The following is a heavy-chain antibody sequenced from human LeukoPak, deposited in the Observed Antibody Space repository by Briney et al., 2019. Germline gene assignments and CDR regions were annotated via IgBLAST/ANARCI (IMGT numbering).Heavy chain of an antibody. CDR2: INHSGCT. V-gene: IGHV4-34*01. CDR3: ARALLALKVRLDFDY. Sequence: PSETLSLTCAVYGGSFSGYYWSWIRQPPGKGLEWIGEINHSGCTNYNPSLKSRVTIAVDTSKNQFSLKLSSVTAADTAVYYCARALLALKVRLDFDYWGQGTLVTVSS. D-gene: IGHD6-25*01. CDR1: GGSFSGYY. J-gene: IGHJ4*02.